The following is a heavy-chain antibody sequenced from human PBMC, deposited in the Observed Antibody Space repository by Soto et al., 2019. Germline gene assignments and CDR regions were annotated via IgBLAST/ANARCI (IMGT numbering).Heavy chain of an antibody. CDR2: ISYDGSNT. J-gene: IGHJ4*02. CDR1: GFTFSSYG. CDR3: AKEGGLCGSYSISSSYYFYY. V-gene: IGHV3-30*18. Sequence: QVQLVESGGGVVQPGRSLRLSCAASGFTFSSYGMHWVRQAPGKGLEWVAIISYDGSNTYYADSVKGRFTISRDNSKNTLYLQMNSLRAEDTSVYYCAKEGGLCGSYSISSSYYFYYWGQGTLVTVSS. D-gene: IGHD1-26*01.